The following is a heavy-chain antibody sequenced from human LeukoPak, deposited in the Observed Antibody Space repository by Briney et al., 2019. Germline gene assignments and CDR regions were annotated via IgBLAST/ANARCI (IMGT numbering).Heavy chain of an antibody. CDR2: MNPSSGNT. V-gene: IGHV1-8*03. CDR1: GYTFTSYD. CDR3: ATGEVGAIGWDY. Sequence: GASVKVSCKASGYTFTSYDINWVRQATGQGLEWMGWMNPSSGNTGYAQKFQGRVTITRNTSISTAYMELSSLRSEDTAVYYCATGEVGAIGWDYWGQGTLVTVSS. J-gene: IGHJ4*02. D-gene: IGHD1-26*01.